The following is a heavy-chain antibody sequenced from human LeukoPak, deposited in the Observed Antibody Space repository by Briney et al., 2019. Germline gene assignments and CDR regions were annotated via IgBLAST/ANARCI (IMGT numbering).Heavy chain of an antibody. Sequence: GGSLRLSCAGSGFTFSSYWMSWVRQAPGKGLEWVANIRQDGDEKYYVDSVKGRFTISRDNAKKSLYLQMNSLRAEDTAVYYCATQPAAADVDYWGQGTLVTVSS. CDR2: IRQDGDEK. CDR1: GFTFSSYW. J-gene: IGHJ4*02. D-gene: IGHD2-2*01. CDR3: ATQPAAADVDY. V-gene: IGHV3-7*03.